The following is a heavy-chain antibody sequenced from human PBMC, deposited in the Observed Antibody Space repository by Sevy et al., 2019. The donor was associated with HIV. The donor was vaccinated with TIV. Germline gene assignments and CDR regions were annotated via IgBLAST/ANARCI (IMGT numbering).Heavy chain of an antibody. CDR2: ISGSGGST. CDR3: AKGDYDILTGYPIPNYYYYYGMDV. J-gene: IGHJ6*02. CDR1: GFTFSSYA. Sequence: GGSLRLSCAASGFTFSSYAMSWVRQAPGKGLEWVSAISGSGGSTYYADSVKGRFTISRDNSKNTLYLQMNSLRAEDMAVYYCAKGDYDILTGYPIPNYYYYYGMDVWGQGTTVTVSS. V-gene: IGHV3-23*01. D-gene: IGHD3-9*01.